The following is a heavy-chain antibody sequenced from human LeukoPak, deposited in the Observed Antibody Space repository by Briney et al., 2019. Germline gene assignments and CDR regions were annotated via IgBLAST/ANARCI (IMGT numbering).Heavy chain of an antibody. CDR1: GFTFSSYS. J-gene: IGHJ4*02. D-gene: IGHD1-26*01. CDR2: IRYDGSNK. V-gene: IGHV3-30*02. CDR3: AKVGGWELPLDY. Sequence: PGGSLRLSCAASGFTFSSYSMNWVRQAPGKGLEWVAFIRYDGSNKYYADSVKGRFTISRDNSKNTLYLQMNSLRAEDTAVYYCAKVGGWELPLDYWGQGTLVTVSS.